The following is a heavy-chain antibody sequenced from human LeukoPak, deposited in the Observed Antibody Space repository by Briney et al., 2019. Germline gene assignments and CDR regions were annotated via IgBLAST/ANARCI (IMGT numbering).Heavy chain of an antibody. Sequence: SETLSLTCNVSGGSFSSSSYYWGWIRQPPGKGLEWIGSIYFSGRTYYNMSLKSRVTISIDTSKNQFSLKVNSVTAADTAVYYCARDNPYGSGTDYWGQGTLVTVSS. CDR3: ARDNPYGSGTDY. J-gene: IGHJ4*02. CDR1: GGSFSSSSYY. D-gene: IGHD3-10*01. CDR2: IYFSGRT. V-gene: IGHV4-39*07.